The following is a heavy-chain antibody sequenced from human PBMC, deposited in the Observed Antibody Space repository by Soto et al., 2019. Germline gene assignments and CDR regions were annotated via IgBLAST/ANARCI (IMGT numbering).Heavy chain of an antibody. D-gene: IGHD6-13*01. Sequence: QVLLVQSGAEVKKPGASVQISCKASGYTFTTYDMHWVRQAPGQRLEWMGSINANNGNPKYSQRFQGRAPFTRDTSATTGYMDLSSLISEDTAVSYFVVSRGWWAFHYWGQGTLVTVSS. V-gene: IGHV1-3*01. CDR1: GYTFTTYD. J-gene: IGHJ4*02. CDR3: VVSRGWWAFHY. CDR2: INANNGNP.